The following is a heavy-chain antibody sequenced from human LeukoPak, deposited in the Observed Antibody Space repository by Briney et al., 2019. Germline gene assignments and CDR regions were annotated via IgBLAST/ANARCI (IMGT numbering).Heavy chain of an antibody. CDR3: ARDSSGYPPSRNFDY. CDR1: GGSFSGYY. Sequence: SETLSLTCAVYGGSFSGYYWSWIRQPPGKGLEWIGEINHSGSTNYNPSLKSRVTISADTSKNQFSLKLSSVTAADTAVYYCARDSSGYPPSRNFDYWGQGTLLTVSS. D-gene: IGHD3-22*01. CDR2: INHSGST. J-gene: IGHJ4*02. V-gene: IGHV4-34*01.